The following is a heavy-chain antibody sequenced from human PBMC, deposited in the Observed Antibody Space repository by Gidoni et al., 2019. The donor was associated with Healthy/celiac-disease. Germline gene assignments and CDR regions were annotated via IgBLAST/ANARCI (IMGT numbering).Heavy chain of an antibody. CDR2: ISSSSSYT. V-gene: IGHV3-11*05. Sequence: QVQLVESGGGLVKPGGALRLSCAASGFTFSDYYMSWIRQAPGKGLEWVSYISSSSSYTNYADSVKGRFTISRDNAKNSLYLQMNSRRAEDTAVYYCARDSSVGAFYYYYGMDVWGQGTTVTVSS. CDR3: ARDSSVGAFYYYYGMDV. D-gene: IGHD1-26*01. CDR1: GFTFSDYY. J-gene: IGHJ6*02.